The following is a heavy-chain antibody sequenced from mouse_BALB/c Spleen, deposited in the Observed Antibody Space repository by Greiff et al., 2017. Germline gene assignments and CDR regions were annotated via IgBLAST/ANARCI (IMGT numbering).Heavy chain of an antibody. Sequence: EVKLMESGPGLVKPSQSLSLTCSVTGYSITSGYYWNWIRQFPGNKLEWMGYISYDGSNNYNPSLKNRISITRDTSKNQFFLKLNSVTSEDTATYYCARGGYYRYLYYAMDYWGQGTSVTVSS. V-gene: IGHV3-6*02. CDR3: ARGGYYRYLYYAMDY. D-gene: IGHD2-14*01. CDR2: ISYDGSN. CDR1: GYSITSGYY. J-gene: IGHJ4*01.